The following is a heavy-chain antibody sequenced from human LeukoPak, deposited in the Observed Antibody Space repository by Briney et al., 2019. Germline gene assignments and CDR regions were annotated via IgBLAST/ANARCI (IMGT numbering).Heavy chain of an antibody. Sequence: RPSQTLSLTCTVSGGSISSGDYYWSWIRQPPGKGLEWIGYIYYSGSTYYNPSLKSRVTISVDTSKNQFSLKLSSVTAADTAVYYCAGLIVAVPAAMNWGQGTLVTVSS. CDR2: IYYSGST. D-gene: IGHD2-2*01. CDR1: GGSISSGDYY. J-gene: IGHJ4*02. V-gene: IGHV4-30-4*08. CDR3: AGLIVAVPAAMN.